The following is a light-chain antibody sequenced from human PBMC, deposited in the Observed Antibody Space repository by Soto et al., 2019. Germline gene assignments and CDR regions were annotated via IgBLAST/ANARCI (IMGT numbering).Light chain of an antibody. J-gene: IGKJ2*01. CDR2: GVS. CDR3: QQGHDWPLT. V-gene: IGKV3-15*01. CDR1: QSISGE. Sequence: EIVMTQSPATLSVSPGERATLSCRASQSISGELDWYQQRPGQPPRLLIYGVSTRATGVPDRFSGSGSGSDFTLTISGLQSEDFAVYYCQQGHDWPLTFGQGTRLDI.